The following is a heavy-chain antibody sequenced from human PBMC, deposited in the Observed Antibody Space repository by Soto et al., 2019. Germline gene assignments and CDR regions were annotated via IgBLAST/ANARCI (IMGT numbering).Heavy chain of an antibody. CDR1: GYTFTSYC. CDR3: ARGIVLRYQKPLDAFDI. J-gene: IGHJ3*02. CDR2: ISAYNGNT. V-gene: IGHV1-18*01. D-gene: IGHD3-9*01. Sequence: GASVEVSCKASGYTFTSYCISWVRQAPGQGLEWMGWISAYNGNTNYAQKLQGRVTMTTDTSTSTAYMELRSLRSDDTAVYYCARGIVLRYQKPLDAFDIWGQGTMVTVSS.